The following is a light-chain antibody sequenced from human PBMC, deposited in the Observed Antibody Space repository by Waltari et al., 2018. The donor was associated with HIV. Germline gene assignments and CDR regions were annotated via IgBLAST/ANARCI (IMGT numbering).Light chain of an antibody. CDR2: GNS. CDR1: RSNIGAGYQ. J-gene: IGLJ1*01. V-gene: IGLV1-40*01. Sequence: QFVLTQPPSVSGAPGQRVTISCTGSRSNIGAGYQVHRYQQLPETAPKLLIYGNSNRPSGVPYRFSGSKSGTSASLAITGLQAEDEADYHCQSYDSSLSGYVFGTGTKVTVL. CDR3: QSYDSSLSGYV.